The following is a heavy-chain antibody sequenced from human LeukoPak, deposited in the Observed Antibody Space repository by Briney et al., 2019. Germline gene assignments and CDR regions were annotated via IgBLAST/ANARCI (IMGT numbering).Heavy chain of an antibody. J-gene: IGHJ4*02. V-gene: IGHV1-69*05. CDR3: ARRRESSGLIFDY. Sequence: SVKVSCKASGGTFSSYAISWVRQAPGQGLEWMGRIIPIFGTANYAQKFQGRVTITTDESTSTAYMKLSSLRSEDTAVYYCARRRESSGLIFDYWGQGTLVTVSS. D-gene: IGHD6-19*01. CDR2: IIPIFGTA. CDR1: GGTFSSYA.